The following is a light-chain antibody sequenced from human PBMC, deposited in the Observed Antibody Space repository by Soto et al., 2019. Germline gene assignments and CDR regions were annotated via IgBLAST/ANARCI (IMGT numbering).Light chain of an antibody. CDR3: SSYTSSSTLMV. Sequence: QSVLAQPASVSGSHGQSITISCTGTSSDVGGYNYVSWYQQHPAKAPKLMIYDVSDRPSGVSNRFSGSKSGNTASLTISGLQAEDEADYYCSSYTSSSTLMVFGGGTKLTVL. CDR1: SSDVGGYNY. CDR2: DVS. V-gene: IGLV2-14*01. J-gene: IGLJ2*01.